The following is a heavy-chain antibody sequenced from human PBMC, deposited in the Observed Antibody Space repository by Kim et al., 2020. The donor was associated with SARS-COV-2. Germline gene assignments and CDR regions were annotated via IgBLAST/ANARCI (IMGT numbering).Heavy chain of an antibody. D-gene: IGHD3-10*01. J-gene: IGHJ4*02. V-gene: IGHV3-23*03. CDR2: IYSGGSST. CDR3: AKNQGGRGAFDY. Sequence: GGSLRLSCAASGFTFSSYAMSWVRQAPGKGLEWVSVIYSGGSSTYYADSVKGRFTISRDNSKNTLYLQMNSLRAEDTAVYYCAKNQGGRGAFDYWGQGTLVTVSS. CDR1: GFTFSSYA.